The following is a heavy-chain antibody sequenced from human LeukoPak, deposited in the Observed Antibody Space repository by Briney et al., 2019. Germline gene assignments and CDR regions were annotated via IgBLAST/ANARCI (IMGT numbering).Heavy chain of an antibody. CDR2: ISGSGGST. J-gene: IGHJ6*03. V-gene: IGHV3-23*01. CDR1: GFTFSSYA. D-gene: IGHD2-2*02. CDR3: AGYCSSTSCYRSGYYYYYMDV. Sequence: GGSLRLSCAASGFTFSSYAMSWVRQAPGKGLEWVSAISGSGGSTYYADSVKGRFTISRDNSKNTLYLQMNSLRAEDTAVYYCAGYCSSTSCYRSGYYYYYMDVWGKGTTVTVSS.